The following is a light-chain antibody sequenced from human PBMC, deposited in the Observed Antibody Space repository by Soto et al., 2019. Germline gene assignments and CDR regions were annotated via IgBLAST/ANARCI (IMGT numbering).Light chain of an antibody. Sequence: QSVLTQPASVSAAPGQSITISCTGTSTDVGAYNYVSWYQQHPGTAPKLIISEDTNRPSGVSNRFSGSKSGNSASLTISGLQADDEADYYCSSYAGGSTPVIFGGGTKLTVL. J-gene: IGLJ2*01. CDR3: SSYAGGSTPVI. CDR2: EDT. V-gene: IGLV2-14*01. CDR1: STDVGAYNY.